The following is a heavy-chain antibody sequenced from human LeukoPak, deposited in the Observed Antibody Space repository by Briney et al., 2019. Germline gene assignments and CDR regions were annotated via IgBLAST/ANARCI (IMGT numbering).Heavy chain of an antibody. CDR2: IRYDGSNK. Sequence: GGSLRLSCAASGFTFSSYGMHWVRQAPGKGLEWVAFIRYDGSNKYYADSVKGRFTISRDNAKNTLYLQMNSLRAEDTAVYYSARDFSPPAAFWGQGTLVIVSS. V-gene: IGHV3-30*02. D-gene: IGHD2/OR15-2a*01. J-gene: IGHJ4*02. CDR3: ARDFSPPAAF. CDR1: GFTFSSYG.